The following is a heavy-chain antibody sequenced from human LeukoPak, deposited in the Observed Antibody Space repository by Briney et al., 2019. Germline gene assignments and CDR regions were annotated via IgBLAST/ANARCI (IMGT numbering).Heavy chain of an antibody. J-gene: IGHJ4*02. CDR2: ISSSSSTI. CDR3: ARECFVGGSYCFDY. V-gene: IGHV3-48*01. CDR1: GFTFSSYS. D-gene: IGHD1-26*01. Sequence: GGSLRLSCAASGFTFSSYSMNWVRQAPGKGLEWVSYISSSSSTIYYADSVKGRFTISRDNAKNSLYLQMNSLRAEDTAVYYCARECFVGGSYCFDYWGQGTLVTVSS.